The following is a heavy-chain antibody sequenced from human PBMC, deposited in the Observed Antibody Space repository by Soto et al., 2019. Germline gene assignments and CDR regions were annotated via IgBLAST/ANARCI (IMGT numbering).Heavy chain of an antibody. CDR2: IYHSGST. CDR3: ARVVGSAYFAY. D-gene: IGHD1-26*01. CDR1: GGSISSSNW. J-gene: IGHJ4*02. Sequence: QVQLQESGPGLVKPSGTLSLTCAVSGGSISSSNWWSWVRQPPGKGLEWIGEIYHSGSTNYNPSLKSXXTXSXVKSKNQFSLKLSSVTAADTAVYYCARVVGSAYFAYWGQGTLVTVSS. V-gene: IGHV4-4*02.